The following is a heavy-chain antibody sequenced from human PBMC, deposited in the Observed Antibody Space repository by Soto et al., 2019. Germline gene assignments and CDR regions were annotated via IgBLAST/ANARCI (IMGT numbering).Heavy chain of an antibody. Sequence: HPGGSRRLSCAACGFTFSSYSMNWVRQAPGKGLEWVSYISSSSSTIYYADSVKGRFTISRDNAKNSLYLQMKSLRDEDTAVYYCARDMSSPPTRYYYYGMDVWGQGTTVTVSS. CDR3: ARDMSSPPTRYYYYGMDV. V-gene: IGHV3-48*02. J-gene: IGHJ6*02. CDR2: ISSSSSTI. D-gene: IGHD6-6*01. CDR1: GFTFSSYS.